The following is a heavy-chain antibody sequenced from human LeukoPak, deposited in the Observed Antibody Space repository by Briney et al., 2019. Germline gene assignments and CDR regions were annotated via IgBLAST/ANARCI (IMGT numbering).Heavy chain of an antibody. CDR3: ARADDYVWGSYQDQYFQH. J-gene: IGHJ1*01. D-gene: IGHD3-16*02. Sequence: PSETLSLTCTVSGGSISSGGYYWSWIRQPPGKGLEWIGYIYYSGSTNYNPSLKSRVTISVDTSKNQFSLKLSSVTAADTAVYYCARADDYVWGSYQDQYFQHWGQGTLVTVSS. V-gene: IGHV4-61*08. CDR2: IYYSGST. CDR1: GGSISSGGYY.